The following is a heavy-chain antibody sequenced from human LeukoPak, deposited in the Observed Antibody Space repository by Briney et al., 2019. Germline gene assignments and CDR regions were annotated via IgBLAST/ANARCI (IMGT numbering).Heavy chain of an antibody. J-gene: IGHJ6*04. CDR1: GFTVSSNY. Sequence: GGSLRPSCAASGFTVSSNYMSWVRQAPGKGLEWVSSISTSSSYIYYADSLKGRFTISRDNAKNSLYLQMNGLRAEDTAVYYCAELGITMIGGVWGKGTTVTISS. CDR2: ISTSSSYI. D-gene: IGHD3-10*02. V-gene: IGHV3-21*01. CDR3: AELGITMIGGV.